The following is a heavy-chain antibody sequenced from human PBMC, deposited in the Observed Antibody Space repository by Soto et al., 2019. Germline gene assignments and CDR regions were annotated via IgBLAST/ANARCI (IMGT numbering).Heavy chain of an antibody. J-gene: IGHJ4*02. V-gene: IGHV3-11*01. D-gene: IGHD6-13*01. CDR1: EFNFSDYY. CDR3: ERDHRQQLFYFDY. Sequence: PGGSLRLSCAASEFNFSDYYMSWIRQAPGKGLEWVSYISSSGSTIYYADSVKGRFTISRDNAKKSLYLQMNSLRPEDTAVYYCERDHRQQLFYFDYWGQGT. CDR2: ISSSGSTI.